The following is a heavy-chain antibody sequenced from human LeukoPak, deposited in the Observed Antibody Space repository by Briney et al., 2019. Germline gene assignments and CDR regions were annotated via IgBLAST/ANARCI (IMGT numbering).Heavy chain of an antibody. J-gene: IGHJ4*02. CDR3: ASAPLGNSFGYMAY. CDR1: GGSISSGGYY. V-gene: IGHV4-31*03. Sequence: SGTLSLTCTVSGGSISSGGYYWNWIRQLPTEGLEWIGHIYYTGRTTYNPFVKSRVSISADTSKNQFSLKLNSVTAADTAVYFCASAPLGNSFGYMAYWGQGALVTVSS. CDR2: IYYTGRT. D-gene: IGHD5-18*01.